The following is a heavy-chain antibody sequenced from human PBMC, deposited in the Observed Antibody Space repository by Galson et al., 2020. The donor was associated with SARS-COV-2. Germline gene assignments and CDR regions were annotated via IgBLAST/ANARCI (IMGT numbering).Heavy chain of an antibody. D-gene: IGHD1-26*01. CDR3: ARGGECELPYYFDY. Sequence: GGSLRLSCTASGFTFSNYVMHWVRQAPAKGPEWVAVILSDGSNSFYADSLKGRFTISRDNSKSTLYLQMNSLRAEDTAVYYCARGGECELPYYFDYWGQGTLVTVSS. CDR1: GFTFSNYV. V-gene: IGHV3-30*04. J-gene: IGHJ4*02. CDR2: ILSDGSNS.